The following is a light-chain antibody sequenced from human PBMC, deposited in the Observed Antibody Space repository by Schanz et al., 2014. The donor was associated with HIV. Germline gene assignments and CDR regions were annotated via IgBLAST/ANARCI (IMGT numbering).Light chain of an antibody. V-gene: IGLV1-40*01. J-gene: IGLJ2*01. Sequence: QSALTQPASVSGSPGQSITISCTGSSSNIGAGYDVHWYQQLPGTAPKLLIYGNSNRPSGVSDRFSGSKSGTSASLAISGLQSEDEADYYCAAWDDSLSGPVFGGGTKLTVL. CDR2: GNS. CDR3: AAWDDSLSGPV. CDR1: SSNIGAGYD.